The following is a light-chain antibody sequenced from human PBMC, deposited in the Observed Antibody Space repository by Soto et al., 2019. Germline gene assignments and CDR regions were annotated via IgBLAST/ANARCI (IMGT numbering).Light chain of an antibody. Sequence: QSALTQPPSVSGAPGQTVTISFTGSSSNIGAGYDVHWYQQLPGTAPKLLIYGNSNRPSGVPDRFSGSKSGTSASLAITGLQAEDEADYYCQSYDSSLSGHVVFGGGTKLTVL. CDR1: SSNIGAGYD. V-gene: IGLV1-40*01. CDR2: GNS. J-gene: IGLJ2*01. CDR3: QSYDSSLSGHVV.